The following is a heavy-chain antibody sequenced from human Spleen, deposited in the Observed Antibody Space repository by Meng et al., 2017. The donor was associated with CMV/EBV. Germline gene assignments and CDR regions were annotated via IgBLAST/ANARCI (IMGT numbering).Heavy chain of an antibody. D-gene: IGHD6-6*01. CDR3: ARVGVAARQLDFDY. CDR2: INHSGST. V-gene: IGHV4-34*01. CDR1: GGSFSGYY. J-gene: IGHJ4*02. Sequence: QVQLQQWGAGLLTPSEXLSLTRAVYGGSFSGYYWSWIRQPPGKGLEWIGEINHSGSTNYNPSLKSRVTISVDTSKNQFSLKLSSVTAADTAVYYCARVGVAARQLDFDYWGQGTLVTVSS.